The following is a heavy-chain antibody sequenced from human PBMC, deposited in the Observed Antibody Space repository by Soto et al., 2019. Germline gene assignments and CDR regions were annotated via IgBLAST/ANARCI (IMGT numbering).Heavy chain of an antibody. Sequence: PGGSLRLSCAASGFTFSSYAMHWVRQAPGKGLEWVAVISYDGSNKYYADSVKGRFTISRDNSKNTLYLQMNSLRAEDTAVYYCAKDPLSGYDSLGWFDPWGQGTLVTVSS. V-gene: IGHV3-30-3*01. CDR3: AKDPLSGYDSLGWFDP. CDR1: GFTFSSYA. D-gene: IGHD5-12*01. J-gene: IGHJ5*02. CDR2: ISYDGSNK.